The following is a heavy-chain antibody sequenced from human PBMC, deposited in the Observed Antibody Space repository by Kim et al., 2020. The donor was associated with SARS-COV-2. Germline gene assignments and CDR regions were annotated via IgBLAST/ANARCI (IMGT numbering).Heavy chain of an antibody. Sequence: GGSLRLSCAVSGFTFSSYGMHWVRQAPGKGLEWVAVISYDGSNKYYADSVKGRFTISRDNSKNTLYLQMNSLRAEDTAVYYCAKERVKVAVTGTGGDAFDIWGQGTMVTVSS. CDR3: AKERVKVAVTGTGGDAFDI. CDR1: GFTFSSYG. J-gene: IGHJ3*02. CDR2: ISYDGSNK. D-gene: IGHD6-19*01. V-gene: IGHV3-30*18.